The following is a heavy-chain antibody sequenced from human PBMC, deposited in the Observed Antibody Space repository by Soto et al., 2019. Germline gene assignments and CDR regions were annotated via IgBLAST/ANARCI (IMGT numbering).Heavy chain of an antibody. Sequence: SETLSLPCTVSGVSFSRYYWSWIRQPPGKGLEWIGYIYYSGSTCYNPSLKSRVTISVDTSKNQFSLKLSSVTAADTAVYYCARERVRDSSGYYYVPFFDYWGQGTLVTVSS. CDR2: IYYSGST. CDR3: ARERVRDSSGYYYVPFFDY. J-gene: IGHJ4*02. V-gene: IGHV4-59*12. CDR1: GVSFSRYY. D-gene: IGHD3-22*01.